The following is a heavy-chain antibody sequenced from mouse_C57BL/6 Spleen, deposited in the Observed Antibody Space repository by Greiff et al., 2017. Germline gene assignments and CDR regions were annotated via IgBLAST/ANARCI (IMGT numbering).Heavy chain of an antibody. J-gene: IGHJ2*01. CDR3: AIYYCGSSPY. CDR1: GFTFSDYG. D-gene: IGHD1-1*01. CDR2: ISSGSSTI. Sequence: EVMLVESGGGLVKPGGSLKLSCAASGFTFSDYGMHWFRQAPEKGLEWVAYISSGSSTIYYADTVKGRFTISRDNAKNTLFLQMTSLRSEDTAMYYCAIYYCGSSPYWGQGTTLTVSS. V-gene: IGHV5-17*01.